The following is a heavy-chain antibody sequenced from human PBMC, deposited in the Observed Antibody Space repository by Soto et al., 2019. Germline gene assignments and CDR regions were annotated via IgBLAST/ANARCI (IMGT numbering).Heavy chain of an antibody. D-gene: IGHD5-12*01. CDR2: IIPMLNKA. V-gene: IGHV1-69*01. CDR3: ARDQGGTRGYSGCDAFDY. Sequence: HVQLVQSGAEVKKPGSAVKVSCRASGGTFNRHAISWVRQAPGQGLEWMGGIIPMLNKANYVEKLQGRVTITADEWTSTVYMELSSLTSEDTAVYFCARDQGGTRGYSGCDAFDYWGQGTLVTVSS. CDR1: GGTFNRHA. J-gene: IGHJ4*02.